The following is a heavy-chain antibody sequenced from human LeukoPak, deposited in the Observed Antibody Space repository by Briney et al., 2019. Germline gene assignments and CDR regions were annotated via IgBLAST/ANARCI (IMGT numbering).Heavy chain of an antibody. D-gene: IGHD3-10*01. CDR1: GFIFSSHW. J-gene: IGHJ4*02. CDR2: IKQGGNEK. V-gene: IGHV3-7*01. Sequence: GGSLRLSCAASGFIFSSHWMTWVRQAPGKGLEWVASIKQGGNEKYYADSVKGRFTVSRDDARNSLYFQMNSLSADDTAVYYCARRSHSPSGSPYWGQGIQVTVSS. CDR3: ARRSHSPSGSPY.